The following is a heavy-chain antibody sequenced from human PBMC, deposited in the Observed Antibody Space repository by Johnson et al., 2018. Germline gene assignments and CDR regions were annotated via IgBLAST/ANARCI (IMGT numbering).Heavy chain of an antibody. V-gene: IGHV3-30*18. CDR2: ISYDGSNK. D-gene: IGHD3-3*01. J-gene: IGHJ3*02. CDR3: AKDQWLLSQHDAFDI. Sequence: QVQLVESGGGVVQPGRSLRLSCAASGFTFSSYGMHWVRQAPGKGLEWVAVISYDGSNKYSADSVKGRFTISRDNSKNTLYLQMKSLRAEDTAVYYCAKDQWLLSQHDAFDIWGQGTMVTVSS. CDR1: GFTFSSYG.